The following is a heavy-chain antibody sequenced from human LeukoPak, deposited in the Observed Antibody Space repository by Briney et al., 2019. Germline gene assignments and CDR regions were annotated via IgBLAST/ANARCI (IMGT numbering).Heavy chain of an antibody. CDR3: ARHVGSSWPRSWFDP. V-gene: IGHV4-39*01. J-gene: IGHJ5*02. CDR2: IYYSGST. CDR1: GGSISSYY. Sequence: SETLSLTCTVSGGSISSYYWGWIRQPPGKGLEWIGSIYYSGSTYYNPSLKTRVTLSVDTSKNLFSLSLISVTAADTAVYYCARHVGSSWPRSWFDPWGQGTLVTVSS. D-gene: IGHD6-13*01.